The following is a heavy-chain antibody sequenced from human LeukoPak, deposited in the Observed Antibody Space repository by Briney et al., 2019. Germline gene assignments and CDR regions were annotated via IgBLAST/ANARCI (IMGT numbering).Heavy chain of an antibody. D-gene: IGHD3-3*01. V-gene: IGHV1-2*02. CDR2: INPNSGDT. Sequence: ASVKVSCKASGYTFTGYYMHWVRQAPGQGLEWMGWINPNSGDTNYAQKFQGRVTMTRDTSISTAYMELSRLRSDDTAVYYCARDPHYDFWKGYDYWGQGTLVTVSS. J-gene: IGHJ4*02. CDR1: GYTFTGYY. CDR3: ARDPHYDFWKGYDY.